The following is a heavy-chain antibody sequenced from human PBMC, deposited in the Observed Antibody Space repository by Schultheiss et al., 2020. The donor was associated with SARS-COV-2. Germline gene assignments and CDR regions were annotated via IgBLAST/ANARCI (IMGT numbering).Heavy chain of an antibody. Sequence: GGSLRLSCAASGFTFSSYSMNWVRQAPGKGLEWVANIKQDGSEKYYVDSVKGRFTISRDNAKNSLYLQMNSLRAEDTAVYYCARISSNYYDSSGYYYNYYYGMDVWGQGTTVTVSS. CDR2: IKQDGSEK. CDR1: GFTFSSYS. D-gene: IGHD3-22*01. J-gene: IGHJ6*02. CDR3: ARISSNYYDSSGYYYNYYYGMDV. V-gene: IGHV3-7*01.